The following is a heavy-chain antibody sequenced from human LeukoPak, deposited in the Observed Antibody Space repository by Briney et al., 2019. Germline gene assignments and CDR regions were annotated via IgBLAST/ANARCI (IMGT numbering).Heavy chain of an antibody. V-gene: IGHV1-46*01. Sequence: GASVKVSCKASGYTFTSYYIHWVRQAPGQGLEWMGLINPSGGSTNYAQKFQGRVTMTRDTSTSTVYMELSSLRSEDTAIYYCARIRDGYNNAYDIWGQGTVVTVPS. CDR1: GYTFTSYY. CDR2: INPSGGST. CDR3: ARIRDGYNNAYDI. J-gene: IGHJ3*02. D-gene: IGHD5-24*01.